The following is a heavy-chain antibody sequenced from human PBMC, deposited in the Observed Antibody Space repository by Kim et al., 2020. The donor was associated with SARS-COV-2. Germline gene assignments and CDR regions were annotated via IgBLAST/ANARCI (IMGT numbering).Heavy chain of an antibody. V-gene: IGHV3-30*02. Sequence: YVKGRFTISIDKSKNTRYLQMNSLRAEDTAVYYCAKDQDIVVVPAAIFDYWGQGTLVTVSS. J-gene: IGHJ4*02. D-gene: IGHD2-2*02. CDR3: AKDQDIVVVPAAIFDY.